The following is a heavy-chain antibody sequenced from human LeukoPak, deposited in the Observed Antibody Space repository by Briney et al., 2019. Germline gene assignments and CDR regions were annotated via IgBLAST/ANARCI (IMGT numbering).Heavy chain of an antibody. J-gene: IGHJ4*02. CDR1: GFTFSSYA. D-gene: IGHD3-16*01. V-gene: IGHV3-23*01. Sequence: GGSLRLSCAASGFTFSSYAMSWVRQAPARGLEWVSSLRGDGETFYADSVKGRFTLSRDESRNTVYLQMNNLRVEDTAEYFCAKASWVSSADAGLWGQGTLVTVSA. CDR2: LRGDGET. CDR3: AKASWVSSADAGL.